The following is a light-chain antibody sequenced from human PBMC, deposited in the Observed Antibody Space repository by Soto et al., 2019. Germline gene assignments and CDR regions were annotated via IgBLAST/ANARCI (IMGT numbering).Light chain of an antibody. V-gene: IGLV1-51*02. CDR3: GTWDSSLSSWV. J-gene: IGLJ3*02. CDR1: SSNIGNNY. CDR2: ENH. Sequence: QSVLPQPPSVSAAPGQKVTISCSGSSSNIGNNYVSWYQQLPGTAPKLLIYENHKRPSGIPDRFSGSKSDTSATLGITGLQTGDEADYYCGTWDSSLSSWVFGGGTKLTVL.